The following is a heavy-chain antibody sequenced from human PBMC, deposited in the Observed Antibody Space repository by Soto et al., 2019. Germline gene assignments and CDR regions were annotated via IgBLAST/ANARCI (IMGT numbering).Heavy chain of an antibody. J-gene: IGHJ4*02. CDR3: ARDDDYDDNAFEH. CDR1: GFSFSRHG. CDR2: IENTGRGT. D-gene: IGHD4-17*01. V-gene: IGHV3-33*01. Sequence: QVQLVESGGGVVQPGTSLRLSCAASGFSFSRHGMHWVRQAPGKGLEWVAVIENTGRGTTYAESVKGRFTISRANSKNTLFLQMNSLRVEDTAVYYCARDDDYDDNAFEHWGQGTLVTVSS.